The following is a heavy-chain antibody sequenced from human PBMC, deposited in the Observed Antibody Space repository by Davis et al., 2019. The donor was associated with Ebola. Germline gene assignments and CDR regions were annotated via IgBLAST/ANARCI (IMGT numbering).Heavy chain of an antibody. Sequence: ASVKVSCKASGYTFTDYSMHWVRQAPGQGLEWMGRINPNSGGTNYAQKFQDRVTMTRDTSITTAYMELSKLRYDDTAVYYCAMTTVTAVDGIFYFDNWGQGTVVTVS. D-gene: IGHD4-17*01. CDR3: AMTTVTAVDGIFYFDN. V-gene: IGHV1-2*06. CDR1: GYTFTDYS. CDR2: INPNSGGT. J-gene: IGHJ4*02.